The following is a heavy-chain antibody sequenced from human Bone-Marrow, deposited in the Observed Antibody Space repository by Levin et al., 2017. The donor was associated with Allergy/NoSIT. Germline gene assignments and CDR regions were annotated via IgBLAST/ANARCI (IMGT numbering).Heavy chain of an antibody. CDR3: AKDISSTSGITLVRGVITYFDY. V-gene: IGHV3-9*01. D-gene: IGHD3-10*01. CDR1: GFTFDDYA. J-gene: IGHJ4*02. CDR2: INWNSGRI. Sequence: GGSLRLSCATSGFTFDDYAMHWVRQAPGKGLEWVSSINWNSGRIGYADSVKGRFTISRDNAKNSLYLQMNSLRVEDTALYYCAKDISSTSGITLVRGVITYFDYWGRGTLVTVSS.